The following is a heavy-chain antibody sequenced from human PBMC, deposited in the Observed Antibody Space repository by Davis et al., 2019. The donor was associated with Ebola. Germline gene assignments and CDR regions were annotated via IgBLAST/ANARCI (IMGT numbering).Heavy chain of an antibody. CDR1: EGTFSSYA. CDR3: ARVRAVAGLYYYGMDV. D-gene: IGHD6-19*01. CDR2: IIPIFGTA. Sequence: SVKVSCKASEGTFSSYAISWVRQAPGQGLEWMGGIIPIFGTANYAQKFQGRVTITADESTSTAYMELSSLRSEDTAVYYCARVRAVAGLYYYGMDVWGQGTTVTVSS. V-gene: IGHV1-69*13. J-gene: IGHJ6*02.